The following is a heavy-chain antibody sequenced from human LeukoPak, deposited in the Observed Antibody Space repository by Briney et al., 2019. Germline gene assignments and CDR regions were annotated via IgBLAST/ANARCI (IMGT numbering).Heavy chain of an antibody. CDR2: ISSSSSYI. D-gene: IGHD3-9*01. J-gene: IGHJ4*02. Sequence: GGSLRLSCAASGFTFSSYRMKWVRQAPGKGLEWVSSISSSSSYIYYADSVKGRFTISRDNAKNSLYLQMNSLRAEDTAVYYCARVRIDRLVDYWGQGTLVTVSS. CDR1: GFTFSSYR. V-gene: IGHV3-21*01. CDR3: ARVRIDRLVDY.